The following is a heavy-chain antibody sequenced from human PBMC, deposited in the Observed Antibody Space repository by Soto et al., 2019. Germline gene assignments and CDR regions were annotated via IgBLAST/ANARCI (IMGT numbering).Heavy chain of an antibody. J-gene: IGHJ4*02. CDR3: TTDTGYSSSWYTY. V-gene: IGHV3-15*01. CDR1: GFTFSNAW. D-gene: IGHD6-13*01. Sequence: GGSLRLSCASSGFTFSNAWMSWVRQAPGKGLEWVGRIKSKTDGGTTDYAAPVKGRFTISRGDSKNTLYLQMNSLKTEETAVYYCTTDTGYSSSWYTYWGQGTLVTVSS. CDR2: IKSKTDGGTT.